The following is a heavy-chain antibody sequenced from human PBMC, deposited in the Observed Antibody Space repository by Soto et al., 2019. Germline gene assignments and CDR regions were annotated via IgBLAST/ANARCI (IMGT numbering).Heavy chain of an antibody. D-gene: IGHD2-15*01. CDR3: VREGVGLCAGSCYFNAFEL. V-gene: IGHV1-69*17. CDR1: RGTFNSYA. CDR2: IIPIFGIT. Sequence: QALLEQSGAEMKKPGSSVTVSCKTSRGTFNSYAISWVRQAPGQGLEWMGEIIPIFGITKNTQKIEGRLTLTADKETDPAYMEMTGLTSEDTAVYYCVREGVGLCAGSCYFNAFELWGRGTSVTVSS. J-gene: IGHJ3*01.